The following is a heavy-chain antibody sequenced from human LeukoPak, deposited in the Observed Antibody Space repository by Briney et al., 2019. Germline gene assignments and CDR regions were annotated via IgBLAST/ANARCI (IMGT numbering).Heavy chain of an antibody. J-gene: IGHJ5*02. CDR3: ARDSPYSSSSTENWFDP. CDR1: GYSISSGYY. Sequence: SETLSLTCTVSGYSISSGYYWGWIRQPPGKGLEWIGSIYHSGSTYYNPSLKSRVTISVDTSKNQFSLKLSSVTAADTAVYYCARDSPYSSSSTENWFDPWGQGTLVTVSS. D-gene: IGHD6-6*01. V-gene: IGHV4-38-2*02. CDR2: IYHSGST.